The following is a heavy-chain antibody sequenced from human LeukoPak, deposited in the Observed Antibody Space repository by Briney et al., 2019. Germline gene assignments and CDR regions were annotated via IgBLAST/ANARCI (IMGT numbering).Heavy chain of an antibody. V-gene: IGHV3-30*03. CDR3: ARERSDSSSWYVFDY. CDR2: ISYDGNNK. D-gene: IGHD6-13*01. CDR1: GFTFSSYG. Sequence: GGSLRLSCAASGFTFSSYGMHWVRQAPGKGLEWVASISYDGNNKYYADSVKGRFTISRDDSKKTLYLQMNSLRAEDTAVLYCARERSDSSSWYVFDYWGQGTVVTVSS. J-gene: IGHJ4*02.